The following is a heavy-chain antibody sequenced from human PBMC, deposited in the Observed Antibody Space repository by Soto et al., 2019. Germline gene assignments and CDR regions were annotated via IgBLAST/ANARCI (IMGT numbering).Heavy chain of an antibody. D-gene: IGHD4-17*01. Sequence: EVQLLESGGGLVQPGGSLRLSCAASGFTFSSYAMSWVRQAPGKGLEWVSAISGSGGSTYYADSVKGRFTISRDNSKNTLYLQMNSLRAEDTAVYYCAKDYDWTTVTTYNWYFDLWGRGTLVTVSS. V-gene: IGHV3-23*01. J-gene: IGHJ2*01. CDR3: AKDYDWTTVTTYNWYFDL. CDR2: ISGSGGST. CDR1: GFTFSSYA.